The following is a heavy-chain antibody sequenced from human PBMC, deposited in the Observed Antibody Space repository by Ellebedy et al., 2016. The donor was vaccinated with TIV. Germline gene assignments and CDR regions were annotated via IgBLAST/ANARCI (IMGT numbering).Heavy chain of an antibody. CDR1: GGFVNSSRHY. CDR3: ARIDSWQPIHD. V-gene: IGHV4-39*01. CDR2: VYYSGSP. D-gene: IGHD3-9*01. Sequence: MPSETLSLTCDVSGGFVNSSRHYWAWIRQPPGKGLEWSGSVYYSGSPYYNPSFKSRVTLSADTSKNQFSLNLRTVTAADTAVYYCARIDSWQPIHDWGPGILVSVSS. J-gene: IGHJ4*01.